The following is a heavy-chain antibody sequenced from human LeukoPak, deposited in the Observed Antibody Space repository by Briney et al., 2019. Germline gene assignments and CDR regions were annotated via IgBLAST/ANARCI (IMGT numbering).Heavy chain of an antibody. D-gene: IGHD2-15*01. Sequence: PGGSLRLSCAASGFTFTNHWMHWVRQAPGKGLVWVSRIRSDGRETYHADSVKGRFTISRANAKNTLYLQMNSLGAEDTAVYYCGSDAVVGSGSVGYWGQRVLVTVSS. CDR1: GFTFTNHW. J-gene: IGHJ4*02. CDR3: GSDAVVGSGSVGY. V-gene: IGHV3-74*01. CDR2: IRSDGRET.